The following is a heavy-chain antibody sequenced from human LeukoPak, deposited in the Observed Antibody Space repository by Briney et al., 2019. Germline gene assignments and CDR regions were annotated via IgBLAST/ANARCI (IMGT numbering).Heavy chain of an antibody. V-gene: IGHV1-46*01. J-gene: IGHJ4*02. CDR3: ARGPLGSSSWYFLDPYFDY. D-gene: IGHD6-13*01. CDR1: GYTFTSYY. CDR2: INPSGGST. Sequence: ASVKVSCKASGYTFTSYYMHWVRQAPGQGLEWMGIINPSGGSTSYAQKFQGRVTMTRDTSTSTVYMELNSLRSEDTAVYYCARGPLGSSSWYFLDPYFDYWGQGALVTVSS.